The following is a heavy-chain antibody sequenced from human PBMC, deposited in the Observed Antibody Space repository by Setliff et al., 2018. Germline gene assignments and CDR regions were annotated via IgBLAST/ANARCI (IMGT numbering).Heavy chain of an antibody. D-gene: IGHD3-22*01. CDR3: ATLAFTYYYDSSGYYPHDY. CDR2: FDPEDGET. CDR1: GYTLTELS. Sequence: ASVKVSCKVSGYTLTELSMHWVRQAPGKGLEWMGGFDPEDGETIYAQKFQGRVTMTEDTSTDTAYIELSSLRSEDTAVYYCATLAFTYYYDSSGYYPHDYWGQGTLVTVS. V-gene: IGHV1-24*01. J-gene: IGHJ4*02.